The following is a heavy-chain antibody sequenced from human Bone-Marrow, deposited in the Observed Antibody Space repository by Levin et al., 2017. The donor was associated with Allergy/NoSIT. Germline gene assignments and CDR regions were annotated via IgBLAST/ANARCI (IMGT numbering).Heavy chain of an antibody. CDR1: GFIFRNYA. CDR2: ISGSGGNT. CDR3: AGYDTSAYHSPFDY. J-gene: IGHJ4*02. D-gene: IGHD3-22*01. V-gene: IGHV3-23*01. Sequence: WGSLRLSCAASGFIFRNYAMNWVRQAPGKGLEWVSQISGSGGNTHYADSVKGRFTISRDNSKNTLYLQMNSLRVEDTAVYYCAGYDTSAYHSPFDYWGQGTLVTVSS.